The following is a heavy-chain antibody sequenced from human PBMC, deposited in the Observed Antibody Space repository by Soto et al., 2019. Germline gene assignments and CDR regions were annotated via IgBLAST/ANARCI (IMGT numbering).Heavy chain of an antibody. CDR2: IYPDDSDT. CDR1: GYSFTTYW. D-gene: IGHD3-10*01. Sequence: PGESLKISCKGYGYSFTTYWIGWVRQMPGKGLEWMGIIYPDDSDTRYSPSFQGQVTISADKSINTADLQWSSLKASDTAMYYCARHSHSASYYLAFDVWGQGTMVTVSS. J-gene: IGHJ3*01. CDR3: ARHSHSASYYLAFDV. V-gene: IGHV5-51*01.